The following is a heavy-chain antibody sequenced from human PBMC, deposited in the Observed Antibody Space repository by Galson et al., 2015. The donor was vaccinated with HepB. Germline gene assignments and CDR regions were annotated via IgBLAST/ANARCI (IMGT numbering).Heavy chain of an antibody. D-gene: IGHD2-15*01. V-gene: IGHV1-46*01. J-gene: IGHJ4*02. CDR1: GYTSTNYH. CDR3: ARELVATYYFDY. CDR2: INPNDGDT. Sequence: SVKVSCKASGYTSTNYHIHWVRQAPGQGLERMGIINPNDGDTSYPQKFQGRVTMTSDTSTSTVYMDLSSLRSGDTAVYYCARELVATYYFDYWGQATLVTVSS.